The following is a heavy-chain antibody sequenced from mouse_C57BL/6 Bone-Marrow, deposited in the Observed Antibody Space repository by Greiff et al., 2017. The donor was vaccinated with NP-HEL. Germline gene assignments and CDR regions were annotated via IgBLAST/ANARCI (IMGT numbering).Heavy chain of an antibody. V-gene: IGHV1-81*01. J-gene: IGHJ4*01. CDR2: IYPRSGNT. CDR3: ARAGYDGNYYAMDY. Sequence: VQRVESGAELARPGASVKLSCKASGYTFTSYGISWVKQRTGQGLEWIGEIYPRSGNTYYNEKFKGKATLTADKSSSTAYMELRSLTSEDSAVYFCARAGYDGNYYAMDYWGQGTSVTVSS. CDR1: GYTFTSYG. D-gene: IGHD2-2*01.